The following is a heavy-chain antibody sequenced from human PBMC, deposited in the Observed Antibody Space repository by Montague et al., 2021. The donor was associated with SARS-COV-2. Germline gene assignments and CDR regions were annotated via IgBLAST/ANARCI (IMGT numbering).Heavy chain of an antibody. D-gene: IGHD3-9*01. CDR3: KGPHYDILSGPYMDL. CDR1: GGSFGDYY. V-gene: IGHV4-34*01. J-gene: IGHJ6*02. Sequence: SETLSLTCAVYGGSFGDYYWSWIRQPPGKGLGWIGEINHGETTNSNPSXXSRVTITEDTSKIQFSLKLSPVTAADTAVYYCKGPHYDILSGPYMDLWGQGTTVTVSS. CDR2: INHGETT.